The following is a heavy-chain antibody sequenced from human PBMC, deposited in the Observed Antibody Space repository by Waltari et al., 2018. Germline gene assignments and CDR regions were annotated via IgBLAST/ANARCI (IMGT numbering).Heavy chain of an antibody. V-gene: IGHV3-33*06. D-gene: IGHD6-13*01. Sequence: QVQLVESGGGVVQPGRSLRLSCAASGFTFSSYGMHWVRQAPGKGLEWVAVIWYDGSNKYYADSVKGRFTISRDNSKNTLYLQMNSLRAEDTAVYYCAKSQFRIAAAGTMDVWGKGTTVTVSS. CDR3: AKSQFRIAAAGTMDV. J-gene: IGHJ6*03. CDR2: IWYDGSNK. CDR1: GFTFSSYG.